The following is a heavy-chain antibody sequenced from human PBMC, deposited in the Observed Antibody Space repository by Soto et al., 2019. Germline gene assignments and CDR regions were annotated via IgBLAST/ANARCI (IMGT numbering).Heavy chain of an antibody. D-gene: IGHD6-19*01. CDR1: AFTVRNYY. Sequence: EVQLVESGGDLIQSGGSLRLSCAASAFTVRNYYMTWVRQPPGKGLEWVSVIYRDGTTYYADSVKGRFTISRDNSKNKVYLQRNSLRADDTAVYYCARATGGSGWAWVDYWGQGTLVTVSS. CDR3: ARATGGSGWAWVDY. V-gene: IGHV3-53*01. CDR2: IYRDGTT. J-gene: IGHJ4*02.